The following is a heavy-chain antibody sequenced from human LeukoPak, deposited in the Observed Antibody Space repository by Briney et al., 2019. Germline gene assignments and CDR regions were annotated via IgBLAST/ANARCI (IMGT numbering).Heavy chain of an antibody. J-gene: IGHJ6*04. D-gene: IGHD2/OR15-2a*01. V-gene: IGHV4-34*01. CDR1: GGSFSDYY. CDR3: ARGLRLPSRSTPAVPHV. CDR2: INHSGTT. Sequence: SETLSLTCAVYGGSFSDYYWNWIRQPPGKGLEWIGEINHSGTTNCNPSLKSRVTISVDTSKNQFSLRLSAVTAADTAVYHCARGLRLPSRSTPAVPHVWGKGTTVTVSA.